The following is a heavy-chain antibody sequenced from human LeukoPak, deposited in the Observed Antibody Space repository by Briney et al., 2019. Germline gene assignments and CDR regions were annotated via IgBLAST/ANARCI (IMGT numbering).Heavy chain of an antibody. Sequence: GGSLRLYCAASGFTFDDYAMHWVRQAPGKGLEWVSGISWNSGSIGYADSVKGRFTISRDNAKNSLYLQMDSLRAEDTALYYCAKGLGFGEPVDYWGQGTLVTVSS. D-gene: IGHD3-10*01. CDR2: ISWNSGSI. V-gene: IGHV3-9*01. CDR3: AKGLGFGEPVDY. J-gene: IGHJ4*02. CDR1: GFTFDDYA.